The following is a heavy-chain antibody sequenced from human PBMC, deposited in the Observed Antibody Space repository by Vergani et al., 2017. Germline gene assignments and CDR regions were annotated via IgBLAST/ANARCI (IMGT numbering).Heavy chain of an antibody. V-gene: IGHV4-34*01. J-gene: IGHJ4*02. D-gene: IGHD3-10*01. CDR3: ARGKRYYGRTGGFSAFDY. CDR2: INHSGST. Sequence: QVQLQQWGAGLLKPSETLSLICAVYGGSFSGYYWSWIRQPPGKGLEWIGEINHSGSTNYNQSLKSRVTISVDTSKNQFSLKLSSVAAADTAVYYCARGKRYYGRTGGFSAFDYWGQGTLVTVSS. CDR1: GGSFSGYY.